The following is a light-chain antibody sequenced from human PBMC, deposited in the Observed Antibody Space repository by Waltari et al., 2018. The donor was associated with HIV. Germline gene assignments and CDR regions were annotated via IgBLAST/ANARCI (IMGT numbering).Light chain of an antibody. V-gene: IGKV3-11*01. Sequence: EIVLTQSPATLSLSPGERATLSCRASQSVNGYLAWYQQKVGQAPRLLIYDVSNRATGIPARFSGSGSGTDFTLTISSLEPEDFAVFYCQQYGSSPFTFGGGTKV. CDR3: QQYGSSPFT. CDR2: DVS. CDR1: QSVNGY. J-gene: IGKJ4*01.